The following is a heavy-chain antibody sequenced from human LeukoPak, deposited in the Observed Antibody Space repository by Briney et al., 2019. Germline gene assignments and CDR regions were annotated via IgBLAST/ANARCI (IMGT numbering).Heavy chain of an antibody. V-gene: IGHV3-23*01. CDR3: ANGRDILTGYLTYYFDY. CDR2: ISGSGGRT. J-gene: IGHJ4*02. D-gene: IGHD3-9*01. CDR1: GFTFSSYW. Sequence: GGSLRLSCAASGFTFSSYWMSWVRQAPGKGLEWVSAISGSGGRTYYADSVKGRFTISRDNSKNTLYLQMSSLRTEDTAVYFCANGRDILTGYLTYYFDYWGQGTLVTVSS.